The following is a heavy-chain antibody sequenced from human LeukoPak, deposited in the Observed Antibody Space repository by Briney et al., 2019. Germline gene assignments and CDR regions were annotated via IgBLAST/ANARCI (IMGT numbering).Heavy chain of an antibody. CDR1: GFTFSSYT. CDR2: ITGSGGTI. Sequence: GGSLRLSCATSGFTFSSYTMSWVRQAPGKGLDWVSVITGSGGTIYYADSVKGRFTISRDNSKNTLYVQMNSLRAEDTAVYYCAKLGDGSGYYHYWGQGTLVTVSS. D-gene: IGHD3-3*01. V-gene: IGHV3-23*01. J-gene: IGHJ4*02. CDR3: AKLGDGSGYYHY.